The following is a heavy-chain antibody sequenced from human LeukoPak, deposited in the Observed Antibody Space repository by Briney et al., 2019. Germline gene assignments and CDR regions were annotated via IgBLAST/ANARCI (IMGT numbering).Heavy chain of an antibody. CDR2: ISSSSSYI. Sequence: GGSLRLSCAASGFTFSSYSMNWVRQAPVKELEWVSSISSSSSYIYYADSVKGRFTISRDNAKNSLYPQMNSLRAEDTAVYYCARAGAYDSYFDYWGQGTLVTVSS. CDR1: GFTFSSYS. D-gene: IGHD3-16*01. CDR3: ARAGAYDSYFDY. J-gene: IGHJ4*02. V-gene: IGHV3-21*01.